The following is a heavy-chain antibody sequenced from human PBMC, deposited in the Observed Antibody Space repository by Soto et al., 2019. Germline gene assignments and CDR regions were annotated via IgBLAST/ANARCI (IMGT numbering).Heavy chain of an antibody. CDR2: IGTAGDT. D-gene: IGHD6-6*01. V-gene: IGHV3-13*01. Sequence: GGSLRLSCAASGFTFSSYAMHWVRQATGKGLEWVSAIGTAGDTYYPGSVKGRFTISRENAKNSLYLQMNSLRAEDTAVYYCARQYSSSPFRSSFTYYYYYGMDVWGQGTTVTVSS. J-gene: IGHJ6*02. CDR1: GFTFSSYA. CDR3: ARQYSSSPFRSSFTYYYYYGMDV.